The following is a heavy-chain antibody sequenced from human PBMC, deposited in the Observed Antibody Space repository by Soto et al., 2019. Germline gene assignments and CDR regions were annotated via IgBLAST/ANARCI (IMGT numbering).Heavy chain of an antibody. J-gene: IGHJ4*02. CDR3: ARDRGYSSSLWPGKTRYYFDY. D-gene: IGHD6-13*01. V-gene: IGHV3-30-3*01. CDR1: GFTFSSYA. CDR2: ISYDGSNK. Sequence: PGGSLRLSCAASGFTFSSYAMHWVRQAPGKGLEWVAVISYDGSNKYYADSVKGRFTISRDNSKNTLYLQMNSLRAEDTAVYYCARDRGYSSSLWPGKTRYYFDYWGQGTLVTVSS.